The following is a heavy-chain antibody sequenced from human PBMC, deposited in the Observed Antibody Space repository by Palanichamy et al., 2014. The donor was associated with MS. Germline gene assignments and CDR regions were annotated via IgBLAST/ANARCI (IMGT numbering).Heavy chain of an antibody. CDR3: GKPPPYDWNYVDD. CDR1: GFTFSSYG. D-gene: IGHD1-20*01. Sequence: QVQLVESGGGVVQPGRSLRLSCAASGFTFSSYGMHWVRQGPGKGLEWVAVISYEGSNKNYAGSVKGRFTISRDSSKNMLYLQMNNLGAEDTAVYYCGKPPPYDWNYVDDWGQGTLVTVSS. CDR2: ISYEGSNK. V-gene: IGHV3-30*18. J-gene: IGHJ4*02.